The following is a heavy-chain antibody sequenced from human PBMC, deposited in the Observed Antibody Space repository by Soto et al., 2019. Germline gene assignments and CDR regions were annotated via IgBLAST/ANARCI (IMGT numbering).Heavy chain of an antibody. V-gene: IGHV6-1*01. CDR3: ARGVAGTGFDL. CDR2: TYYRSNWRH. J-gene: IGHJ4*02. D-gene: IGHD6-19*01. Sequence: SQTLSLTCAISGDSVSSNTAAWNWIRSSPSRGLEWLGRTYYRSNWRHDYAVSVKSRIAVNPDTSKNHFSLQLNSVTPDDTAVYYCARGVAGTGFDLWGQGTLVTVSS. CDR1: GDSVSSNTAA.